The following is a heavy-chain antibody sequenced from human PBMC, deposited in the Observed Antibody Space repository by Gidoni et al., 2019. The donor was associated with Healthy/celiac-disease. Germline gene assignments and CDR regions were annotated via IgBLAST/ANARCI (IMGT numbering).Heavy chain of an antibody. CDR3: AKGQIAAAGTYGMDV. CDR2: GSGGST. Sequence: GSGGSTYYADSVKGRFTISRDNSKNTLYLQMNSLRAEDTAVYYCAKGQIAAAGTYGMDVWGQGTTVTVSS. D-gene: IGHD6-13*01. V-gene: IGHV3-23*01. J-gene: IGHJ6*02.